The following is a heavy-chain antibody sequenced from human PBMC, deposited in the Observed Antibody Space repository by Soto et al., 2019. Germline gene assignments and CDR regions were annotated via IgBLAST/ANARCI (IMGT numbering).Heavy chain of an antibody. CDR3: ARGDYYEIHDY. CDR2: INAGNGNT. Sequence: QVQLVQSGAEVKKPGASVKVSCKASGYTFTSYAMHWVRPAPGQRLEWMGWINAGNGNTKYSQKFQGRVTITMDTSAITAYMELSSLRSEDTAVYYCARGDYYEIHDYWGQGTLVTVSS. D-gene: IGHD3-22*01. J-gene: IGHJ4*02. CDR1: GYTFTSYA. V-gene: IGHV1-3*01.